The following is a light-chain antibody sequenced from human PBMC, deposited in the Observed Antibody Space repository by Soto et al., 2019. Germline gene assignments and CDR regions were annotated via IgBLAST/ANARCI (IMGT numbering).Light chain of an antibody. CDR1: SSDVGGYNY. V-gene: IGLV2-14*01. J-gene: IGLJ2*01. CDR2: EVS. Sequence: QSALTQPASVSGSPGQSVTISCTGTSSDVGGYNYVSWYQQHPGKAPKLMIYEVSNRPSGVSNRFSGSKSGNTASPAISGLQAEDEADYYCSSYTCSGTLVVVGGGTQLTVL. CDR3: SSYTCSGTLVV.